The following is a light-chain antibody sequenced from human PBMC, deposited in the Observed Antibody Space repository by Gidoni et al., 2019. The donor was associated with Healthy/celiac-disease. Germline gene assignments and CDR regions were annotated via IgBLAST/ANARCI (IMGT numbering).Light chain of an antibody. CDR1: QSVSNN. CDR2: GAS. V-gene: IGKV3-15*01. Sequence: EVVMTKSPATLSVSQGDRDTLSGRASQSVSNNLAWYQQKPGQAPKRLIYGASPRATGIPARFSGSGSGTEFTLTISSLQSEDFAVYYCQQYNNWPLTFGQGTKVEIK. J-gene: IGKJ1*01. CDR3: QQYNNWPLT.